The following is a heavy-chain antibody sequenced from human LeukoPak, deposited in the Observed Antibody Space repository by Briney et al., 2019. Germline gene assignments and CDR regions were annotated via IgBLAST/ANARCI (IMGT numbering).Heavy chain of an antibody. J-gene: IGHJ4*02. CDR3: AREQWLVGGNY. CDR1: GGSFSGYY. CDR2: INHSGST. Sequence: SETLSLTCAVYGGSFSGYYWSWLRQPPGKGLEWIGEINHSGSTNYNPSLKSRVTISVDTSKNQFSLKLSSVTAADTAVYYCAREQWLVGGNYWGQGTLVTVSS. V-gene: IGHV4-34*01. D-gene: IGHD6-19*01.